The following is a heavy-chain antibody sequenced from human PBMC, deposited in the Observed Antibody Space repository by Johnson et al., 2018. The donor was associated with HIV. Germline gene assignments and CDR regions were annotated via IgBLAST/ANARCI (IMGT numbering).Heavy chain of an antibody. V-gene: IGHV3-66*01. CDR3: ARRYCSSTSCYKGRAFDI. CDR2: IYSGGST. Sequence: VQLVESGGGLVQPGGSLRLSCAASGFTVSSNYMSWVRQAPGKGLEWVSVIYSGGSTYYADSVKGRFTISRDNSKNTLNLQMNSLRAEDTAVYYCARRYCSSTSCYKGRAFDIWGQGTMVTVSS. J-gene: IGHJ3*02. CDR1: GFTVSSNY. D-gene: IGHD2-2*02.